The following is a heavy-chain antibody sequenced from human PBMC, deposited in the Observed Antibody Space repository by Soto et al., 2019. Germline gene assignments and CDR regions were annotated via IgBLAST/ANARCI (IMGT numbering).Heavy chain of an antibody. D-gene: IGHD5-12*01. J-gene: IGHJ4*02. CDR2: LRLGGQAT. Sequence: QVQLVQSGAEVKKPGASVRISCQASGYTFSHYHINWVRQAPGHGLEGIVLLRLGGQATTDSQKFQGRVTMTSETSTATVYMELSSLRSDDTAVYYCTRGPFSGYDSYFDYWGQGTLITVSS. CDR3: TRGPFSGYDSYFDY. V-gene: IGHV1-46*03. CDR1: GYTFSHYH.